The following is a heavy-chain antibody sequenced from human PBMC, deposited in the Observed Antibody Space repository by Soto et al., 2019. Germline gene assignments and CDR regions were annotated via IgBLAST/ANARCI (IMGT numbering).Heavy chain of an antibody. CDR2: MNPNSGNT. D-gene: IGHD2-2*01. CDR3: ARTDCSSTSCFDNWFDP. V-gene: IGHV1-8*01. CDR1: GGTFTSYD. J-gene: IGHJ5*02. Sequence: GASLKVSCKASGGTFTSYDINWVRQATGQGLEWMGWMNPNSGNTGYAQKFQGRVTMTRNTSISTAYMELSSLRSEDTAVYYCARTDCSSTSCFDNWFDPWGQGTLVTVSS.